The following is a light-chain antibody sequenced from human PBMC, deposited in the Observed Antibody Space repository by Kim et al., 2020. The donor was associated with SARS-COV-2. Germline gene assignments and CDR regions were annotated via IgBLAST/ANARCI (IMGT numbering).Light chain of an antibody. CDR1: NIGGRS. CDR3: QVFDSPTDHMV. J-gene: IGLJ2*01. CDR2: YDN. Sequence: SYELTQPPSVSVAPGKTARITCGGNNIGGRSVHWYQQKAGQAPGVVISYDNERPSGTPERFSGSKSENTATLTISRVEAGDEADYYCQVFDSPTDHMVFGGGTQLTVL. V-gene: IGLV3-21*04.